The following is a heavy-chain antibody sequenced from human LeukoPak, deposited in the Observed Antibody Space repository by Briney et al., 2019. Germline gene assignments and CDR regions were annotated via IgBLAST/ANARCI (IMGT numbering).Heavy chain of an antibody. D-gene: IGHD3-3*01. CDR3: ATGSSGYYTYFDY. J-gene: IGHJ4*02. CDR1: GGSISSYY. V-gene: IGHV4-59*01. CDR2: IYYSGST. Sequence: SETLSLTCTVSGGSISSYYWSWIRQPPGKGLEWIGYIYYSGSTNYNPSLKSRVTISVDTSKNQFSLKLSSVTAADTAVYYCATGSSGYYTYFDYWGQGTLVTVSS.